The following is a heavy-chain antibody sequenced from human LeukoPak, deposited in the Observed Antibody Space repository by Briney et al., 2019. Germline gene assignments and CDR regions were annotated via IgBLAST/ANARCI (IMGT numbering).Heavy chain of an antibody. V-gene: IGHV4-34*01. CDR2: IYYSGST. D-gene: IGHD3-22*01. CDR3: ASGVDSSGYPNFDY. CDR1: GGSFSGYY. Sequence: SETLSLTCAVYGGSFSGYYWSWIRQPPGKGLEWIGSIYYSGSTYYNPSLKSRVTISVDTSKNQFSLKLSSVTAADTAVYYCASGVDSSGYPNFDYWGQGTLVTVSS. J-gene: IGHJ4*02.